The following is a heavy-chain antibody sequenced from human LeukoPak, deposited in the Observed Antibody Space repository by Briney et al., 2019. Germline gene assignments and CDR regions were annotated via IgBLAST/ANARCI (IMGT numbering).Heavy chain of an antibody. CDR1: GYTFTSYD. D-gene: IGHD3-22*01. V-gene: IGHV1-8*01. CDR3: ARGRSLTYYYDSSGLTANDY. J-gene: IGHJ4*02. Sequence: GASVKVSCKASGYTFTSYDINWVRQATGQGLEWMGWMNPNSGNTGYAQKFQGRVTMTRNTSISTAYMELSSLRSEDTAVYYCARGRSLTYYYDSSGLTANDYWGQGTLVTVSS. CDR2: MNPNSGNT.